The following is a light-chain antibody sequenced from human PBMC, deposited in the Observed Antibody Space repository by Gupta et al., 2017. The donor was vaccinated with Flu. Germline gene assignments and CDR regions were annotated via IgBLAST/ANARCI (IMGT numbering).Light chain of an antibody. CDR2: AAS. J-gene: IGKJ4*01. CDR1: QSSSSY. V-gene: IGKV1-39*01. CDR3: QQSYSTPLT. Sequence: IQVTQSPSSLSASVGDRVTITCCASQSSSSYLKWYQQTPGKATKLLIYAASSLQSGVPTRFSGSGSGTDFTLTISSLQPEDVATYCCQQSYSTPLTFGGGTRVEIK.